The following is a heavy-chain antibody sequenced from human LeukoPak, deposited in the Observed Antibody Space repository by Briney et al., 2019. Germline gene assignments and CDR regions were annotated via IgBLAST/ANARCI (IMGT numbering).Heavy chain of an antibody. CDR3: AKGIAAAYNWFDP. V-gene: IGHV1-2*02. D-gene: IGHD6-13*01. Sequence: ASVKVSCKASGYTFTVYYMHWVRQAPGQGLEWMGWINPNSGGTNYAQKFQGRVTMTRDTSISTAYMELSRLRSDDTAVYYCAKGIAAAYNWFDPWGQGTLVTVSS. J-gene: IGHJ5*02. CDR1: GYTFTVYY. CDR2: INPNSGGT.